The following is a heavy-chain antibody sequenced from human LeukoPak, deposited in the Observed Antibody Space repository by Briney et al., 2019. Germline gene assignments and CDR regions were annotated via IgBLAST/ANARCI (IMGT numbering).Heavy chain of an antibody. D-gene: IGHD1-26*01. CDR1: GDSISSYY. V-gene: IGHV4-59*08. CDR2: VSSSGTT. CDR3: ASHIGGSYSNYYYMDV. Sequence: SETLSLTCNVSGDSISSYYWGWTRQPPGKGLEWIAYVSSSGTTNDNPSLKSRVTISVDTSKNQLSLKLTSVTAADTAVYYCASHIGGSYSNYYYMDVWGKGTMVTVSS. J-gene: IGHJ6*03.